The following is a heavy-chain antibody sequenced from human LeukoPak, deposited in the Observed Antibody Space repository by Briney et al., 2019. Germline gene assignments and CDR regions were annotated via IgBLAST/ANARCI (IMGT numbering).Heavy chain of an antibody. Sequence: ASVKVSCKASGGTFSSYAISWVRQAPGQGLEWMGRIIPIFGTANYAQKFQGRVTITTDESTSTAYMELSSLRSEDTAVYYCARDPPTMVRGSEFINWFDPWGQGTLVTVSS. J-gene: IGHJ5*02. CDR2: IIPIFGTA. D-gene: IGHD3-10*01. CDR3: ARDPPTMVRGSEFINWFDP. CDR1: GGTFSSYA. V-gene: IGHV1-69*05.